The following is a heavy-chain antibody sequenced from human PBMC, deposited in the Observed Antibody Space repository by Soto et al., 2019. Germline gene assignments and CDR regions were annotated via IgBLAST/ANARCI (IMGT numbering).Heavy chain of an antibody. CDR2: ISYDGSNK. CDR1: GFTFSSYA. J-gene: IGHJ6*02. V-gene: IGHV3-30-3*01. CDR3: ARVGLELLYYYGMDV. D-gene: IGHD1-7*01. Sequence: PGGSLRLSCAASGFTFSSYAMHWVRQAPGKGLEWVAVISYDGSNKYYADSVKGRFTISRDNSKNTLYLQMNSLRAEDTAVYYCARVGLELLYYYGMDVWGQGTTVTVSS.